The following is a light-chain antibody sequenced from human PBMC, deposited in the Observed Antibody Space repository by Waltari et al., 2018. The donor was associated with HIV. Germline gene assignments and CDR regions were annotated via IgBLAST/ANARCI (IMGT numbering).Light chain of an antibody. Sequence: ETVLTQFPGTLSLSPGERATLSCRANQSISSSYMAWYQQRPGQAPRLLILGASSRATGIPDRFLGSGSGTDFTLTISRLEPEDFAVYYCQQYSTSPFTLGQGTRLEIK. CDR2: GAS. V-gene: IGKV3-20*01. J-gene: IGKJ5*01. CDR1: QSISSSY. CDR3: QQYSTSPFT.